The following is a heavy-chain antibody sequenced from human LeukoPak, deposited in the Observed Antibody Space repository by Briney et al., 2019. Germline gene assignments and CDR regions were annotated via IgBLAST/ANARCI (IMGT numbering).Heavy chain of an antibody. CDR1: GFTFSSYS. Sequence: GGSLRLSCAASGFTFSSYSMNWVRQAPGKGLEWVSSISSSSSYIYYADSVKGRFTISRDNAKNSLYLQMNSLGAEDTAVYYCARTSEGYYDSSGYYYGPFDYWGQGTLVTVSS. CDR3: ARTSEGYYDSSGYYYGPFDY. V-gene: IGHV3-21*01. J-gene: IGHJ4*02. CDR2: ISSSSSYI. D-gene: IGHD3-22*01.